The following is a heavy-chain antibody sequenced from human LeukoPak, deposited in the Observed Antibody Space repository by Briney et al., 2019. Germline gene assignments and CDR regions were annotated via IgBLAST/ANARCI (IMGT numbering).Heavy chain of an antibody. CDR3: ARVNGIVAPLDY. D-gene: IGHD3-22*01. Sequence: SETLSLTCSVSGGSISSYYWSWIRQPAGKGLEWIGRIYPSGSTNYNPSLKSRVTMSVDTSKNQFSLKLSSVTAADTAVYYCARVNGIVAPLDYWGQGTLVTVSS. CDR1: GGSISSYY. CDR2: IYPSGST. J-gene: IGHJ4*02. V-gene: IGHV4-4*07.